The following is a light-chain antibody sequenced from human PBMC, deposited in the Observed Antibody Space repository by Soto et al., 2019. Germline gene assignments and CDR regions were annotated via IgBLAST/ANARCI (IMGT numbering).Light chain of an antibody. CDR2: DVS. Sequence: QSGLTQPRSVSGSPGQSVTISCTGTSIDVGGYNYVSWYQQHPGKAPKLMIYDVSKRPSGVPDRFSGSKSGNTASLTISGLQAEDEADYYCCSYAGSNFYVFGTGTKVTVL. CDR3: CSYAGSNFYV. V-gene: IGLV2-11*01. CDR1: SIDVGGYNY. J-gene: IGLJ1*01.